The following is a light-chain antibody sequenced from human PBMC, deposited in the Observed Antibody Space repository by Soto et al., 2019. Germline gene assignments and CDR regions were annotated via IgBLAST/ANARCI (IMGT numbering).Light chain of an antibody. CDR3: QQYGGSRQT. CDR1: QSVASNQ. V-gene: IGKV3-20*01. Sequence: EIVLTQSPHTLSLSPGERATLSCRASQSVASNQLAWYQHKSGQAPRLLIHGVFTRANGIPDRFSDSGSGTDFTLTISRLEPEDFALYYCQQYGGSRQTFGEGTKVEI. J-gene: IGKJ1*01. CDR2: GVF.